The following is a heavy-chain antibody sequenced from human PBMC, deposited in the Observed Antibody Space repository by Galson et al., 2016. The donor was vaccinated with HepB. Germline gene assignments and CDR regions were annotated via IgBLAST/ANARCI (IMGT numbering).Heavy chain of an antibody. CDR2: IIPIFGTT. V-gene: IGHV1-69*13. CDR1: GGTFSRYA. J-gene: IGHJ6*02. D-gene: IGHD2-2*01. Sequence: SVKVSCKASGGTFSRYAISWVRQAPGQGLEWMGGIIPIFGTTNYAQKFQGRVTITADESTSTAYMELSSLRSEDTAVYYCARPQSPYCSSTNCFCYGMDLWGQGTTVTVSS. CDR3: ARPQSPYCSSTNCFCYGMDL.